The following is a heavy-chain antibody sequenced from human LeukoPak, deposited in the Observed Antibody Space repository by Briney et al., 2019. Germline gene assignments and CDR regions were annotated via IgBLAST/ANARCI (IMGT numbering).Heavy chain of an antibody. CDR3: ARGDSWNSYYYYFMDV. V-gene: IGHV3-48*04. J-gene: IGHJ6*03. D-gene: IGHD1-7*01. CDR1: EFIFSSYS. CDR2: ISSDGSTI. Sequence: GGSLRLSCAASEFIFSSYSMNWVRQAPGKGLEWVSYISSDGSTIYYADSVKGRLTISRDNAKNSLYLQMNSLRAEDTAVYYCARGDSWNSYYYYFMDVRGKGTTVTVSS.